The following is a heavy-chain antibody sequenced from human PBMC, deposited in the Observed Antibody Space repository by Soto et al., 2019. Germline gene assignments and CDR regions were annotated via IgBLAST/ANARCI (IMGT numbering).Heavy chain of an antibody. Sequence: QVQLVQSGAAEKKPGASVKVSCKASGYTFTGYAMRWVRQAPGQRLEWMGWINAGNGNTKYSQKFQGRVTITRDTSASTAYMELSSLRSEDSAVYYCARAVAVAADFDFWGQGTLVTVSS. D-gene: IGHD6-19*01. V-gene: IGHV1-3*05. J-gene: IGHJ4*02. CDR2: INAGNGNT. CDR1: GYTFTGYA. CDR3: ARAVAVAADFDF.